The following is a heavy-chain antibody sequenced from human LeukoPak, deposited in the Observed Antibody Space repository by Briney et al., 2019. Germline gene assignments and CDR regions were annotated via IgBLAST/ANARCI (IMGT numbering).Heavy chain of an antibody. J-gene: IGHJ3*02. V-gene: IGHV1-69*05. CDR3: ASGGSHGDDAFDI. CDR2: IIAIFGTA. D-gene: IGHD1-26*01. Sequence: SVTVSFTASGGTFSIYAISWVRQAPGQGLEWVGGIIAIFGTANYAQKFQGRVTITTDESTSTAYMELSSLRSEDTAVYYCASGGSHGDDAFDIWGQGIMVTVSS. CDR1: GGTFSIYA.